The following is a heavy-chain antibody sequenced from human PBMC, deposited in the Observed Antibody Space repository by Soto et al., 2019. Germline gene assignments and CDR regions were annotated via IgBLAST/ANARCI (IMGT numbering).Heavy chain of an antibody. CDR1: GYTFTSYD. V-gene: IGHV1-8*01. Sequence: ASVKVSCKASGYTFTSYDINWVRQATGQGLEWMGWMNPNSDNTGYAQKFQGRVTMTRNTSISTAYMELSSLRSEDTAVYYCARGPNYDFWSGDYYYMDVWGKGTTVTVSS. CDR2: MNPNSDNT. D-gene: IGHD3-3*01. J-gene: IGHJ6*03. CDR3: ARGPNYDFWSGDYYYMDV.